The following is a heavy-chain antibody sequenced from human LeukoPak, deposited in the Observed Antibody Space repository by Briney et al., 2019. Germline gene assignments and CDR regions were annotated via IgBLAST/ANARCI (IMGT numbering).Heavy chain of an antibody. Sequence: SETLSLTCTVSGGSISSYYWSWIRQPAGKGLEWIGRVYTSGSTNYNPSLKSRVTMSVDTSKNQFSLKLSSVTAADTAVYYCARGEGFFGDRYYYYGMDVWGQGTTVTVSS. CDR1: GGSISSYY. V-gene: IGHV4-4*07. CDR2: VYTSGST. J-gene: IGHJ6*02. D-gene: IGHD3-16*01. CDR3: ARGEGFFGDRYYYYGMDV.